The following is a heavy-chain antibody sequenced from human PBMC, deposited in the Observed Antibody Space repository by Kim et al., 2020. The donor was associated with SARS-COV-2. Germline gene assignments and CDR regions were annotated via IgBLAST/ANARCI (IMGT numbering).Heavy chain of an antibody. V-gene: IGHV4-59*08. Sequence: NPSLKSRVTISVDTSKNQFSLKLSSVTAADTAVYYCARQGHNYYYYGMDVWGQGTTVTVSS. J-gene: IGHJ6*02. CDR3: ARQGHNYYYYGMDV.